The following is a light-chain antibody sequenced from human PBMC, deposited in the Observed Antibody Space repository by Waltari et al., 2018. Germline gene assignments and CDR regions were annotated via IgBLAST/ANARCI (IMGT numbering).Light chain of an antibody. CDR1: CLRTYY. CDR2: GKN. J-gene: IGLJ2*01. Sequence: SSELTQDPAVSVALGQTVRITCQAACLRTYYVSWFHQKPGQAPALVIYGKNNRPSGIPDRFSASSSGSTASLTIIGAQAEDEADYYCHSRDSSGNVLIGGGTKLTVV. CDR3: HSRDSSGNVL. V-gene: IGLV3-19*01.